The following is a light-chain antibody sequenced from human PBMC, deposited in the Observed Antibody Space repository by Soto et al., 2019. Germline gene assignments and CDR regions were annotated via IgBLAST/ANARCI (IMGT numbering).Light chain of an antibody. Sequence: QSVLTQPASVSGSPGQSITISCTGTSFDVDDYNSVSWYQQPPGKAPKLIIYEVNNRPSGVSNRFSGSNSDNTGSLTISGLQAEDEADYYCSLYTTSSTPSYVFGTGTKVTVL. CDR1: SFDVDDYNS. CDR3: SLYTTSSTPSYV. CDR2: EVN. V-gene: IGLV2-14*01. J-gene: IGLJ1*01.